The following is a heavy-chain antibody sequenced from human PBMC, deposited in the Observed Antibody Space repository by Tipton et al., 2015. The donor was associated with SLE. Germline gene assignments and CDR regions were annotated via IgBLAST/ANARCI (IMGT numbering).Heavy chain of an antibody. CDR1: GGSFSGYY. Sequence: TLSLTCAVYGGSFSGYYWSWIRQPPGKGLEWIGEINHSGSTNYNPSLKSRVTISVDTSKNQFSLKLSPVTAADTAVYYCARDGGNWAAAALGYWGQGTLVTVSS. D-gene: IGHD6-13*01. CDR2: INHSGST. CDR3: ARDGGNWAAAALGY. J-gene: IGHJ4*02. V-gene: IGHV4-34*01.